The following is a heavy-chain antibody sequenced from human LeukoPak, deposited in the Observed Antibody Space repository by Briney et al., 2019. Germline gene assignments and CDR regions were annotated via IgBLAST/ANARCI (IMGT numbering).Heavy chain of an antibody. D-gene: IGHD6-19*01. V-gene: IGHV3-30*04. CDR3: ARVRDSSGWTLRAFDI. Sequence: GGSLRLSCAASGFTFSSYAMHWVRQAPGKGLEWVAVISYDGSNKYYADSAKGRFTISRDNSKNTLYLQMNSLRAEDTAVYYCARVRDSSGWTLRAFDIWGQGTMVTVSS. CDR1: GFTFSSYA. J-gene: IGHJ3*02. CDR2: ISYDGSNK.